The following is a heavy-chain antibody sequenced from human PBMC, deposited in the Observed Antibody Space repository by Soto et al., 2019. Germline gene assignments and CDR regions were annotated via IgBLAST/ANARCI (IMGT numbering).Heavy chain of an antibody. Sequence: ASVKVSCKASGYTFTSCAMHWVRQAPGERLEWMGWINAGNGNTKYSQKFQGRVTITRDTSASTAYKELSSLRSEDTAVYYCARGGVVVVPAAIYYYYYGMDVWGQGTTVTVSS. CDR2: INAGNGNT. CDR3: ARGGVVVVPAAIYYYYYGMDV. V-gene: IGHV1-3*01. CDR1: GYTFTSCA. D-gene: IGHD2-2*01. J-gene: IGHJ6*02.